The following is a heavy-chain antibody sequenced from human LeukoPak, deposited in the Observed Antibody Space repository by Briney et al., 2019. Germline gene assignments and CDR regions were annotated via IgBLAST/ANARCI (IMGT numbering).Heavy chain of an antibody. J-gene: IGHJ4*02. CDR3: ARDRIAAAGAVAGY. CDR2: IWYDGSNK. D-gene: IGHD6-13*01. V-gene: IGHV3-33*01. CDR1: GFTFSSYG. Sequence: GGSLRLSCAASGFTFSSYGMHWVRQAPGKGLEWVAVIWYDGSNKYYADSVKGRFTISRDNSKNTLYLQMNSLRAEDTAVYYCARDRIAAAGAVAGYWGQGTLVTASS.